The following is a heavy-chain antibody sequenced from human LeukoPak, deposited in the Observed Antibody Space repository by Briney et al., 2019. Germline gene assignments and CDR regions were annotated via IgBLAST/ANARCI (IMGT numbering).Heavy chain of an antibody. Sequence: GGSLRLSCAASGFTISWSWMNLVRQAAGKGLEWVASIKEDGSEKYFTDSVKGRFTISRDNAKNSVYLQMNSLRAEDTAVYYCARDSGGYWGQGTLVTVSS. V-gene: IGHV3-7*01. CDR1: GFTISWSW. CDR3: ARDSGGY. D-gene: IGHD4-23*01. J-gene: IGHJ4*02. CDR2: IKEDGSEK.